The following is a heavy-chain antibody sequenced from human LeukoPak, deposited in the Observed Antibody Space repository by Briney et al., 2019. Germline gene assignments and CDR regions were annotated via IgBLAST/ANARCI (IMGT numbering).Heavy chain of an antibody. D-gene: IGHD3-10*01. CDR3: TPHWITMVRGVTDY. CDR2: IKSETEGGTT. CDR1: GFTFSNAW. Sequence: GGSLRLSCTASGFTFSNAWMSWVRQAPGKGLEWVGNIKSETEGGTTDYAAPVKGRFTISRDDSKNTLYLQMNSLKTEDTAVHYCTPHWITMVRGVTDYWGQGTLVTVSS. V-gene: IGHV3-15*01. J-gene: IGHJ4*02.